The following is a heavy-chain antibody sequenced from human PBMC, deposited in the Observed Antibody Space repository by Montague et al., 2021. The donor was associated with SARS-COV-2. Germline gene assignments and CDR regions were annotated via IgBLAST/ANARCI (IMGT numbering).Heavy chain of an antibody. CDR2: IYSSGST. Sequence: TLSLTCSVSGGSINTGGYYWNWIRQSAGKGLEWIGRIYSSGSTNSRPSLKSRVTISLDTSKNQFSLWLSSVTAADTAVYYCARDPGYTSFTRWYFDLWGPGTLVTASS. CDR1: GGSINTGGYY. D-gene: IGHD5-18*01. J-gene: IGHJ2*01. CDR3: ARDPGYTSFTRWYFDL. V-gene: IGHV4-61*02.